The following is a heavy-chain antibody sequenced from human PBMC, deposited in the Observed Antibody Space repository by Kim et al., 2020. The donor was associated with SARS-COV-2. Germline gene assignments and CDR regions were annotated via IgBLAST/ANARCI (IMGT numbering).Heavy chain of an antibody. V-gene: IGHV4-30-4*01. J-gene: IGHJ5*02. CDR1: GGSISSGDYY. D-gene: IGHD3-10*01. Sequence: SETLSLTCTVSGGSISSGDYYWSWIRQPPGKGLEWIGYIYYSGSTYYNPSLKSRVTISVDTSKNQFSLKLSSVTAADTAVYYCASDGSGGAIDNWFDPWGQGTLVTVSS. CDR3: ASDGSGGAIDNWFDP. CDR2: IYYSGST.